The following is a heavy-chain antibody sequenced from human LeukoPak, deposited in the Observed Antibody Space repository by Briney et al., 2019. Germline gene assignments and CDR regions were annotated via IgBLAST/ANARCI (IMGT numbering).Heavy chain of an antibody. J-gene: IGHJ4*02. CDR2: ISSSSGTT. D-gene: IGHD5-18*01. V-gene: IGHV3-48*02. CDR1: GFTFNNYG. CDR3: ARGNTALTY. Sequence: GGSLRLSCAAAGFTFNNYGMDWVRQAPGKGLEWLSYISSSSGTTNYADSVKGRFTISRDNTKNPPYLHMNSLREEDTAVYYCARGNTALTYWGQGTLVTVSS.